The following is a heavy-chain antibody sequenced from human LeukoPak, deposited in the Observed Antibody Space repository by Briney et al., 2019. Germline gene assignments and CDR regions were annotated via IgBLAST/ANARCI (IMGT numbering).Heavy chain of an antibody. Sequence: GGSLRLSCAASGFTFSSYAMSWVRQAPGKGLEWVSAISDSGGSTYYADSVKGRFTISRDNSKNTVYLQVISLTAEDTAVYYCAKDDAWLRFGEWSQGTLVTVSS. CDR1: GFTFSSYA. CDR3: AKDDAWLRFGE. CDR2: ISDSGGST. J-gene: IGHJ4*02. D-gene: IGHD3-10*01. V-gene: IGHV3-23*01.